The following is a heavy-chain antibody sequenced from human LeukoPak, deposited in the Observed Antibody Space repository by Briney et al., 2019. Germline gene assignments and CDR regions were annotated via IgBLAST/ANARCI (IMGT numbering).Heavy chain of an antibody. CDR2: IIPIFGTA. Sequence: ASVKVSCKASGGTFSSYAISWVRQAPGQGLEWMGGIIPIFGTANYAQKFQGRVTITTDESTSTAYMELSSLRSEDTAVYYCARDLIRVYDSGGYYYNWFDPWGQGTLVTVSS. V-gene: IGHV1-69*05. J-gene: IGHJ5*02. CDR3: ARDLIRVYDSGGYYYNWFDP. CDR1: GGTFSSYA. D-gene: IGHD3-22*01.